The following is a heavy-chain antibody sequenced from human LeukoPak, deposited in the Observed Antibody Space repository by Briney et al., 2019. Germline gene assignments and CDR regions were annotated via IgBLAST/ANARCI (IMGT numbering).Heavy chain of an antibody. D-gene: IGHD6-19*01. CDR2: IYSGGTT. CDR3: AKLGIAVDNWFDP. J-gene: IGHJ5*02. CDR1: GFTVSGNY. V-gene: IGHV3-53*01. Sequence: GGSLRLSCAVSGFTVSGNYMSWVRQAPGKGLEWVSLIYSGGTTYYADSVKGRFTISRDNSKNTLYLQMNSLRAEDTAVYYCAKLGIAVDNWFDPWGQGTLVTVSS.